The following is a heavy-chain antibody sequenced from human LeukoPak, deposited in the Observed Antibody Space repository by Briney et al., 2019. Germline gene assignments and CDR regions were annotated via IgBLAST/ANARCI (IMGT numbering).Heavy chain of an antibody. Sequence: PGGSLRLSCAASGFTFSSYGMHWVRQAPGKGLEWVAVIWYDGSNKYYADSVKGRFTISRDNSKNTLYLQMNSLRVEDTAVYYCARDGTVTAGPFDPWGRGTLVTVSS. V-gene: IGHV3-33*01. J-gene: IGHJ5*02. CDR1: GFTFSSYG. D-gene: IGHD4-11*01. CDR2: IWYDGSNK. CDR3: ARDGTVTAGPFDP.